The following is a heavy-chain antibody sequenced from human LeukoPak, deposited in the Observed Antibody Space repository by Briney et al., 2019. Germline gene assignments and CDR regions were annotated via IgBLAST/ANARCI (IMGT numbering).Heavy chain of an antibody. J-gene: IGHJ2*01. CDR1: GFTVSSKY. D-gene: IGHD3-16*01. V-gene: IGHV3-53*01. CDR3: TRDGGYGSYVTPSNWYFDL. CDR2: IYSGGST. Sequence: GGSLRLSCAASGFTVSSKYMSWVRQAPGKGLEWVSVIYSGGSTYYADSVKGRFTISRDNSKNTLYLQVNSLRGEDTALYYCTRDGGYGSYVTPSNWYFDLWGRGTLVTVSS.